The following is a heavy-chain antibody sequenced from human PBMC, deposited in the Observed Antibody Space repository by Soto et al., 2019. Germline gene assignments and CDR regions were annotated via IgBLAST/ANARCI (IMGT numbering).Heavy chain of an antibody. CDR3: ARDPNAYDFWSGYDYYGMDV. CDR1: GGSISSGDYY. D-gene: IGHD3-3*01. Sequence: SETLSLTCTVSGGSISSGDYYWSWIRQPPGKGLEWIGYIYYSGSTYYNPSLKSRVTISVDTSKNQFSLKLSSVTAADTAVYYSARDPNAYDFWSGYDYYGMDVWGRGTTVTVSS. CDR2: IYYSGST. V-gene: IGHV4-30-4*01. J-gene: IGHJ6*02.